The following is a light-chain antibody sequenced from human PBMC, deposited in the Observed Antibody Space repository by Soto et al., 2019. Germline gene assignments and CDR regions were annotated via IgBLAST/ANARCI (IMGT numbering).Light chain of an antibody. J-gene: IGKJ4*01. CDR2: GAS. Sequence: IVLTQSPAILSLSPGERATLSCRASQSISGRALAWYQQKPAQAPRLLVYGASNRATGLPDRFSGSGSGTDFTLTITRLEPDDFAFYFFQQYVGGSPVTFGGGTTLEI. CDR3: QQYVGGSPVT. CDR1: QSISGRA. V-gene: IGKV3-20*01.